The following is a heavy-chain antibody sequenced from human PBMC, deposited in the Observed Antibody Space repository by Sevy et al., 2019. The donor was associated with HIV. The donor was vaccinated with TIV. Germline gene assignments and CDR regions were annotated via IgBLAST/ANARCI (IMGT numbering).Heavy chain of an antibody. J-gene: IGHJ5*02. CDR3: AKIFYH. CDR2: ISYGGIT. V-gene: IGHV4-39*02. Sequence: SETLSLTCFVSGASITTYGPYWGWIRQSPGKGLEWIGDISYGGITNYKPSLRGRATISRDTSNNHFSLRLTSVTAADTAVYYCAKIFYHWGQGTLVTVSS. CDR1: GASITTYGPY.